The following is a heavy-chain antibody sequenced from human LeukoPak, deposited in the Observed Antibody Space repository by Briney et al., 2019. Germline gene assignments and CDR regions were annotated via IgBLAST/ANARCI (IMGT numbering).Heavy chain of an antibody. J-gene: IGHJ5*02. CDR2: IYYSGST. Sequence: SETLSLTCTVSGGSISSSSYYWGWIRQPPGKGLEWIGSIYYSGSTYYNPSLKSRVTISVDTSKNQFSLKLSSVTAADTAVYYCARKNSPSLLFTMVRGVIIWFDPWGQGTLVTVSS. V-gene: IGHV4-39*07. CDR3: ARKNSPSLLFTMVRGVIIWFDP. CDR1: GGSISSSSYY. D-gene: IGHD3-10*01.